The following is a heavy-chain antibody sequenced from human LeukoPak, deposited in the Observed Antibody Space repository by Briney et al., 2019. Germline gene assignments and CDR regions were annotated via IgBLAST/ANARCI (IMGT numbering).Heavy chain of an antibody. CDR2: ISYDGSNK. V-gene: IGHV3-30*03. J-gene: IGHJ4*02. CDR1: GFTLSTYG. D-gene: IGHD1-26*01. Sequence: PGGSLRLSCAASGFTLSTYGMHWVRQAPGKGLEWVAVISYDGSNKYYADSVKGRFTISRDNSKNTLYLQMNSLRAEDTAVYYCARDRVGATDYFDYWGQGTLVTVSS. CDR3: ARDRVGATDYFDY.